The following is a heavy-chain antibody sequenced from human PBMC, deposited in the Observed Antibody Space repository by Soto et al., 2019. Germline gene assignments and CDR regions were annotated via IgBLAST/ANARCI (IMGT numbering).Heavy chain of an antibody. D-gene: IGHD3-3*01. V-gene: IGHV3-23*01. Sequence: GGSLRLSCAASGFTFSSYAMSWVRQAPGKGLEWVSAISGSGGSTYYADSVKGRFTISRDNSKNTLYLQMNSLRAEDTAVYYCAKDYDFWSGYSSFFDYWGQGTLVIVSS. CDR2: ISGSGGST. CDR3: AKDYDFWSGYSSFFDY. CDR1: GFTFSSYA. J-gene: IGHJ4*02.